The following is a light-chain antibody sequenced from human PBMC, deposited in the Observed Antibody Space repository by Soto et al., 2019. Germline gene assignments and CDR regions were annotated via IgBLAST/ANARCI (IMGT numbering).Light chain of an antibody. CDR3: MQGTHWPLT. V-gene: IGKV2-30*01. J-gene: IGKJ4*01. Sequence: DVVMTQSPLSLPVTLGQPASISCRSSQSLAYRDGNTYLSWFQQRPGQSPRRLIYRVSNRDSGVPDIFSGSGSGTDFTLKISRVEAEDVGVYYCMQGTHWPLTFGGGTSVEIK. CDR2: RVS. CDR1: QSLAYRDGNTY.